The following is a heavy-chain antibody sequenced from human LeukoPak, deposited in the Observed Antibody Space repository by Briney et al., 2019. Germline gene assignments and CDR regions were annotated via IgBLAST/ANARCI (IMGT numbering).Heavy chain of an antibody. CDR2: ISGNGETI. Sequence: WGSLRLSCAASGFTFSNYAMSWVRQAPGKGLEWVSVISGNGETIDYADSVKGRFAISRDIAKNTLFLQMNSLRADDTAVYYCAKLSQWSKAFDIWGQGTMVTVSS. V-gene: IGHV3-23*01. CDR1: GFTFSNYA. D-gene: IGHD3-3*01. J-gene: IGHJ3*02. CDR3: AKLSQWSKAFDI.